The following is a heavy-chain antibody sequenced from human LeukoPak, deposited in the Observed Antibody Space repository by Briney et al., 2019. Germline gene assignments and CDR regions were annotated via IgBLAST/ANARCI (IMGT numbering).Heavy chain of an antibody. J-gene: IGHJ3*02. Sequence: GRSLRLSCAASGFTFSSYAINWVRQAPGKGLEWVGNVWSDGSTKNDGDSVKGRFTISRDNSKNTLYLQMNSLRVDDTAVYFCAKGGARPLDDAYDIWGQGTMVTVSS. V-gene: IGHV3-33*06. CDR1: GFTFSSYA. CDR2: VWSDGSTK. CDR3: AKGGARPLDDAYDI.